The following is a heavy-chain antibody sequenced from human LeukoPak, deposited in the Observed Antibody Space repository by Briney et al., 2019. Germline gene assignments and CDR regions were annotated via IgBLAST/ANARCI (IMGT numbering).Heavy chain of an antibody. CDR3: ARDSYSSSSESLYYYYGMDV. J-gene: IGHJ6*02. V-gene: IGHV3-21*01. D-gene: IGHD6-6*01. Sequence: GGSLRLSCAASGFTFSSYSMNWVRQAPGKGLEWVSSISSSSSYIYYADSVKGRFTISRDNAKNSLYPQMNSLRAEDTAVYYCARDSYSSSSESLYYYYGMDVWGQGTTVTVSS. CDR1: GFTFSSYS. CDR2: ISSSSSYI.